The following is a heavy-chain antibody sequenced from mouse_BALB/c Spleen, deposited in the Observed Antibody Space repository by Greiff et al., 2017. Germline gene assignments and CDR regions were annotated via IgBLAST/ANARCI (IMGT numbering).Heavy chain of an antibody. Sequence: VQGVESGAELVRPGVSVKISCKGSGYTFTDYAMHWVKQSHAKSLEWIGVISTYYGDASYNQKFKGKATMTVDKSSSTAYMELARLTSEDSAIYYCARRGDGSSPWYFDVWGAGTTVTVSS. V-gene: IGHV1S137*01. CDR1: GYTFTDYA. CDR3: ARRGDGSSPWYFDV. CDR2: ISTYYGDA. D-gene: IGHD1-1*01. J-gene: IGHJ1*01.